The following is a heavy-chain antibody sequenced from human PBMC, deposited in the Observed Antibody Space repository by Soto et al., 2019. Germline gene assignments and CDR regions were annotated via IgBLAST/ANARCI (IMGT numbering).Heavy chain of an antibody. CDR2: IYYSGST. Sequence: SETLSLTCTVSGGSISSGGYYWSWIRQHPGKGLEWIGYIYYSGSTYYNPSLKSRVTISVDTSKNQFSLKLSSVTAADTAVYYCARAYVDIVAPDYRAQRTPVTVSS. J-gene: IGHJ4*02. CDR3: ARAYVDIVAPDY. CDR1: GGSISSGGYY. V-gene: IGHV4-31*03. D-gene: IGHD5-12*01.